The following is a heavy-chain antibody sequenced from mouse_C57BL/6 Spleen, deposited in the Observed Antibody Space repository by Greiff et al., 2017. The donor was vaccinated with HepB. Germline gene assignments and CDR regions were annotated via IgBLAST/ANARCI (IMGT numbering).Heavy chain of an antibody. CDR1: GYSITSGYY. Sequence: EVKLVESGPGLVKPSQSLSLTCSVTGYSITSGYYWNWIRQFPGNKLEWMGYISYDGSNNYNPSLKNRISITRDTSKNQFFLKLNSVTTEDTATYYCASSLLLRLFAYWGQGTLVTVSA. CDR3: ASSLLLRLFAY. V-gene: IGHV3-6*01. D-gene: IGHD1-1*01. J-gene: IGHJ3*01. CDR2: ISYDGSN.